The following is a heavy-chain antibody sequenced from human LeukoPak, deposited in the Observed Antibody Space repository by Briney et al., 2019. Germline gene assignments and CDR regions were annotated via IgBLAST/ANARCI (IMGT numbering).Heavy chain of an antibody. D-gene: IGHD6-6*01. CDR1: GYNFTTYS. Sequence: ASVKVSCKASGYNFTTYSISWVRQAPGQGLEWMGWISVYNGDTNYAQKFQGRVTMTTDTSTSTAYMELRSLRSDDTAVYYCARGRSMAVLNYFDYWGQGTLVTVSS. CDR3: ARGRSMAVLNYFDY. CDR2: ISVYNGDT. V-gene: IGHV1-18*01. J-gene: IGHJ4*02.